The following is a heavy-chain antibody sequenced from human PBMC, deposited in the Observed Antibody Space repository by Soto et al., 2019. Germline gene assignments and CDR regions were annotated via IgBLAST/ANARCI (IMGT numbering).Heavy chain of an antibody. CDR3: ARDAYGGNSDFDI. Sequence: SETLSLTCAVSGYSMSSGYYWGWIRQPPGKGLEWLGSIYHSGSTYYNPSLKSRVTISVDTSKNQFSLKLSSVTAADTAVYYCARDAYGGNSDFDIWGQGTMVT. CDR1: GYSMSSGYY. J-gene: IGHJ3*02. CDR2: IYHSGST. V-gene: IGHV4-38-2*02. D-gene: IGHD4-17*01.